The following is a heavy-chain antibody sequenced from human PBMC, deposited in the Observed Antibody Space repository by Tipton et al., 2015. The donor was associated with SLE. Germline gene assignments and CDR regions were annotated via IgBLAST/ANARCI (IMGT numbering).Heavy chain of an antibody. CDR3: ARQRIGRWLQLGPVDY. Sequence: LTCTVSGGSISSSSYYWGWIRQLPGKGLGWIGSIYYSGSTYNNPSLKSRVTISVDTSKNQFSLKLSSVTAADTAVYYCARQRIGRWLQLGPVDYWGQGTLFTVSS. CDR1: GGSISSSSYY. CDR2: IYYSGST. V-gene: IGHV4-39*07. D-gene: IGHD5-24*01. J-gene: IGHJ4*02.